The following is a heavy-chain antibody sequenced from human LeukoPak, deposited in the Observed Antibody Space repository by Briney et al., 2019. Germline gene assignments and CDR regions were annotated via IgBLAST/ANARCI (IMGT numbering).Heavy chain of an antibody. J-gene: IGHJ6*02. CDR3: ANTPRGVRGYYYYGMDV. D-gene: IGHD3-10*01. Sequence: PSETLSLTCTVSGGSISSGDYYWSWIRQPPGKGLEWIGYIYYSGSTYYNPSLKSRVTISVDTSKNQFSLKLSSVTAADTAVYYCANTPRGVRGYYYYGMDVWGQGTTVTVSS. CDR1: GGSISSGDYY. CDR2: IYYSGST. V-gene: IGHV4-30-4*01.